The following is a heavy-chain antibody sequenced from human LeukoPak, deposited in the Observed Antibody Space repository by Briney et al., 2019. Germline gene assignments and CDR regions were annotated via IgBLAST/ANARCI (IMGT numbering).Heavy chain of an antibody. Sequence: PGGSLRLSCAASGFTFSSYAMSWVRQAPGKGLEWVPAISGGSTYYADSVKGRFTISRDNSKNTLYLQMNSLRAEDTAVYYCAKDHPRSGWAFDYWGQGTLVTVSS. J-gene: IGHJ4*02. CDR1: GFTFSSYA. CDR2: ISGGST. D-gene: IGHD6-19*01. CDR3: AKDHPRSGWAFDY. V-gene: IGHV3-23*01.